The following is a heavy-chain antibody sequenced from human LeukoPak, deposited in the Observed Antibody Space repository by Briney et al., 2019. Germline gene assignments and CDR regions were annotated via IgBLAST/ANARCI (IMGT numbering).Heavy chain of an antibody. CDR1: GGSISSSSYY. D-gene: IGHD3-22*01. V-gene: IGHV4-39*01. J-gene: IGHJ4*02. Sequence: PSETLSLTCTVSGGSISSSSYYWGWIRQPPGKGLEWIGSIYYSGSTYYNPSLKSRVTISVDASKNQFSLKPSSVTAADTAVYYCARHAYYDSSGIYYWGQGTLVTVSS. CDR3: ARHAYYDSSGIYY. CDR2: IYYSGST.